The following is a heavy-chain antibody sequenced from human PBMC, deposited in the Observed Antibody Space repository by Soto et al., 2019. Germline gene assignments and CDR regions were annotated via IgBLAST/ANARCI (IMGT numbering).Heavy chain of an antibody. Sequence: QVLLVESGGGLVKPGGSLRLSCAASGFTFSDSYMSWIRQAPGKGLEWVSYISSSSTSSNYADSMKGRFTISRDNAKNSLYLQVNSLRAEDTVVYYCARDNGGTFDYWGQGTLVTVSS. CDR1: GFTFSDSY. D-gene: IGHD2-8*01. CDR3: ARDNGGTFDY. V-gene: IGHV3-11*05. CDR2: ISSSSTSS. J-gene: IGHJ4*02.